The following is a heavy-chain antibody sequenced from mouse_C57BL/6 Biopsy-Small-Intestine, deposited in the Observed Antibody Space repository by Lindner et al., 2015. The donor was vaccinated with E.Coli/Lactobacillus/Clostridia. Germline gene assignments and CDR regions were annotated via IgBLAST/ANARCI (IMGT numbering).Heavy chain of an antibody. CDR3: ARGFEHGSSYKAWFAY. CDR1: GYSFTGYY. D-gene: IGHD1-1*01. CDR2: INPSTGGT. V-gene: IGHV1-42*01. Sequence: VQLQESGPELVKPGASVKISCKTSGYSFTGYYMSWVKQSPEKSLEWIGEINPSTGGTTYNQKFKGKATMTEDKSSSTAYMELKSLTSEDSAVYYCARGFEHGSSYKAWFAYWGQGTLITVSA. J-gene: IGHJ3*01.